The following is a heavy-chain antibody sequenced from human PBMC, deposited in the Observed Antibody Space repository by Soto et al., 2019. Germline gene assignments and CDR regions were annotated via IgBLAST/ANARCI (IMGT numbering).Heavy chain of an antibody. V-gene: IGHV1-2*02. CDR3: ARDLKPYFGPGSLHGFFDY. CDR1: GYAFIDHY. CDR2: ISPNGGVT. D-gene: IGHD3-10*01. J-gene: IGHJ4*02. Sequence: QGQLVQSGAEVKKPGASVKVSCKASGYAFIDHYIHWLRQAPGQGLEWMGWISPNGGVTKNAQKFQGRVTMTGDTSLNTVYMDLSGLRFDDTAVYYGARDLKPYFGPGSLHGFFDYWGQGTLVTVSS.